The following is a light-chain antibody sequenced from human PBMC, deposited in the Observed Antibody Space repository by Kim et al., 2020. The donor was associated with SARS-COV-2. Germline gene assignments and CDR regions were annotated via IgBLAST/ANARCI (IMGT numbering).Light chain of an antibody. J-gene: IGKJ5*01. CDR2: AAS. CDR3: QNYKSAPSIT. V-gene: IGKV1-27*01. CDR1: QGITNY. Sequence: DIQMTQSPSSLSASVGDRVTITCRASQGITNYLAWYQQKPGKVPKLLIYAASTLQSGVPSRFSGSGSGTDFTLTISSLQPEDVAIYYCQNYKSAPSITFGQGTRLEIK.